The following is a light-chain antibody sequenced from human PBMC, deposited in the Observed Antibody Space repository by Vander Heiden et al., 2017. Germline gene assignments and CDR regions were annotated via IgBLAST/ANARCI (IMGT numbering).Light chain of an antibody. CDR3: ATCDNSLSGRGI. Sequence: QSVLTQPPSASGTVGQRVTISCSGSIANIGVNLVYWYQQLPVTAPKLLIYRVTHRPSGVPDLFSGSKSGPSASPATSGLRSEDEADYSCATCDNSLSGRGIFGGGTKLTVV. V-gene: IGLV1-47*01. J-gene: IGLJ2*01. CDR1: IANIGVNL. CDR2: RVT.